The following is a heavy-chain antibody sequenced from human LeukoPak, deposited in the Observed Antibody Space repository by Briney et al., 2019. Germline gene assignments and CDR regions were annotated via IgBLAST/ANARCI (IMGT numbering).Heavy chain of an antibody. CDR1: GFTFSSYA. D-gene: IGHD3-10*02. J-gene: IGHJ6*04. CDR2: INSNGGST. Sequence: HPGGSLRLSCVASGFTFSSYAMHWVRQTPGKGLEYVSGINSNGGSTHYANSVKGRFTISRDNAKNSLYLQMNSLRAEDTAVYYCAELGITMIGGVWGKGTTVTISS. CDR3: AELGITMIGGV. V-gene: IGHV3-64*01.